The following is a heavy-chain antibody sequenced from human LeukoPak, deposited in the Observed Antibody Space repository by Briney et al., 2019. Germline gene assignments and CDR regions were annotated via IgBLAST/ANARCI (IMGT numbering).Heavy chain of an antibody. CDR3: AKGKVRGALSYMDV. Sequence: PGGSLRLSCAASGFTFSNYAMRWVRQAPGKGLEWVSSVTGSGGNTYYADSVKGRFTISRDNSKNTLYLQMNSLRAEDTAVYYCAKGKVRGALSYMDVWGKGTTVTVSS. D-gene: IGHD3-10*01. V-gene: IGHV3-23*01. J-gene: IGHJ6*03. CDR2: VTGSGGNT. CDR1: GFTFSNYA.